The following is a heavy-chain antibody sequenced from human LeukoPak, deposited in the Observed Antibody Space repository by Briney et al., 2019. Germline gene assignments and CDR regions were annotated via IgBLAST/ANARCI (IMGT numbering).Heavy chain of an antibody. Sequence: GGSLRLSCVASGFTFSSYNMNWVRQAPGRGLEWVSYISSSGSTIYYADSVKGRFTTSRDNAKNSLYLQMNSLRAEDTAVYYCAELGITMIGGVWGKGTTVTISS. D-gene: IGHD3-10*02. J-gene: IGHJ6*04. CDR2: ISSSGSTI. V-gene: IGHV3-48*03. CDR3: AELGITMIGGV. CDR1: GFTFSSYN.